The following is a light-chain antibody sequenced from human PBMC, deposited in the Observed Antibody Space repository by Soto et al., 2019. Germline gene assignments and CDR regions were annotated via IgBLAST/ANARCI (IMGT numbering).Light chain of an antibody. CDR2: DTS. CDR1: QDVRDSY. Sequence: EIVLTQSPGTLSLSPGERATLSCRASQDVRDSYLAWYQQKPGQAPSLLLYDTSTRATGVPDRFSGSGSGTDFALTISRVEPEDFALYFCQQYGSSPGTFGQVTKVDIK. J-gene: IGKJ1*01. V-gene: IGKV3-20*01. CDR3: QQYGSSPGT.